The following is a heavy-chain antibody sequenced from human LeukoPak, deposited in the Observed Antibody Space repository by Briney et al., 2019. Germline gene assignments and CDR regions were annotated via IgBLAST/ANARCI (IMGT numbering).Heavy chain of an antibody. Sequence: GGSLRLSCAASGFTFRSHEMSWVRQAPGKGLEWVSGISASGGSTFYADSVKGRFTISRDNSKNTLYLQMNGLRVEDTAVYYCAPEAYDFWSGSPGDYWGQGTLVTVSS. V-gene: IGHV3-23*01. D-gene: IGHD3-3*01. J-gene: IGHJ4*02. CDR3: APEAYDFWSGSPGDY. CDR1: GFTFRSHE. CDR2: ISASGGST.